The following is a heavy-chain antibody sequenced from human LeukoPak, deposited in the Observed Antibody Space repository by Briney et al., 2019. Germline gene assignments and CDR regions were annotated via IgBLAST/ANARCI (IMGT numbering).Heavy chain of an antibody. CDR2: IYYSGST. D-gene: IGHD3-10*01. CDR1: GGSISSSSYY. V-gene: IGHV4-39*07. J-gene: IGHJ2*01. CDR3: ARDRSPYYSGSDPYWYFDL. Sequence: SETLSLTCTVSGGSISSSSYYWGWIRQPPGKGLEWIGSIYYSGSTYYNPSLKSRVTISVDTSKNQFSLKLSSVTAADTAVYYCARDRSPYYSGSDPYWYFDLWGRGTLVTVSS.